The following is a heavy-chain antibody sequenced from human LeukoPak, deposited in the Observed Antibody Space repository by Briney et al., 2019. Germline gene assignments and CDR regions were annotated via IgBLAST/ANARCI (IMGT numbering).Heavy chain of an antibody. CDR3: ATQAWRTHGAGGYHDDC. CDR2: INWNGGST. Sequence: GGSLRLSCAASGFTFDDYGMSWVRQAPGEGLEWVSGINWNGGSTGYADSVKGRFTISRDDGEKSLYLQMNPLRAEDTAVYYCATQAWRTHGAGGYHDDCWGHGTLVTVSS. V-gene: IGHV3-20*04. CDR1: GFTFDDYG. D-gene: IGHD2-8*01. J-gene: IGHJ4*01.